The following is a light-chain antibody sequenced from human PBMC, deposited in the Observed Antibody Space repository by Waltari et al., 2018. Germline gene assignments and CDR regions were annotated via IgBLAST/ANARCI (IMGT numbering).Light chain of an antibody. CDR2: DVS. CDR1: SRAAGVDDS. J-gene: IGLJ2*01. Sequence: QSALTHPASVSGSPGQSITVSSTGSSRAAGVDDSASWYQDLPGQAPKVIIYDVSSRPSGVSDRFSGSKSGNTASLTISGLQAEDEANYYCCSQSSNNGVIFGGGTKVTVL. V-gene: IGLV2-14*03. CDR3: CSQSSNNGVI.